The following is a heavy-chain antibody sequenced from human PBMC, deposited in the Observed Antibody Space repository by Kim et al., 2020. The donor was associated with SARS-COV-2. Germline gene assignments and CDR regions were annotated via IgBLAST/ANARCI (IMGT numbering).Heavy chain of an antibody. V-gene: IGHV4-59*01. CDR3: ASSRRYYDILTGYYMLDY. CDR1: GGSISSYY. CDR2: IYYSGST. D-gene: IGHD3-9*01. J-gene: IGHJ4*02. Sequence: SETLSLTCTVSGGSISSYYWSWIRQPPGKGLEWIGYIYYSGSTNYNPSLKSRVTISVETSKNQFSLKLSSVTAADTAVYECASSRRYYDILTGYYMLDYWGQRTLVTV.